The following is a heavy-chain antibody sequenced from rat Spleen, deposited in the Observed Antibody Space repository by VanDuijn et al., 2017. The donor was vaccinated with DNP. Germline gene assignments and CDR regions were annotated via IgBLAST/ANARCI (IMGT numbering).Heavy chain of an antibody. V-gene: IGHV1-43*01. CDR3: ARSDTTDYFDY. CDR2: INTGSGGT. D-gene: IGHD1-6*01. Sequence: QVQLQQSGAELAKPDSSVKISCKASGYTFTSYYISWIKQTTGQGLEYIGYINTGSGGTNYNEKFKGKATLTVDRSSSTAFMQLSSLTPDDSAVYYCARSDTTDYFDYWGQGVMVTVSS. CDR1: GYTFTSYY. J-gene: IGHJ2*01.